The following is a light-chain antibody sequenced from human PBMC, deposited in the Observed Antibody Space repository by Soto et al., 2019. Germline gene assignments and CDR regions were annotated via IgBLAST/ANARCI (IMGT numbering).Light chain of an antibody. J-gene: IGKJ4*01. CDR1: QSISSY. CDR2: DAS. Sequence: DIQMTQSPSSLSASVGDRVTITCRASQSISSYLNWYQQKPGKAPQLLIYDASNLETGVPSRFSGSGSGTYFTFTISNLQPEDFATYYCQQYDALPLTFGGGTTVEIK. V-gene: IGKV1-33*01. CDR3: QQYDALPLT.